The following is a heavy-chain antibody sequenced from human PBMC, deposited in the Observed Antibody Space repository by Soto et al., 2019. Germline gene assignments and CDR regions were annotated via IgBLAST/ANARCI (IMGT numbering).Heavy chain of an antibody. V-gene: IGHV3-66*01. J-gene: IGHJ4*02. CDR1: GFTVSSHY. Sequence: EVQLVESGGGLVQPGGSLRLSCAASGFTVSSHYMSWVRQAPGKGREWVSVIYSGGSTYYAKSVTGRFIISRDNSKSTVYLQMNSLRAEDTAVYYCARDRTISDYRSSGALGLWGQGTLVSVSS. CDR3: ARDRTISDYRSSGALGL. D-gene: IGHD6-6*01. CDR2: IYSGGST.